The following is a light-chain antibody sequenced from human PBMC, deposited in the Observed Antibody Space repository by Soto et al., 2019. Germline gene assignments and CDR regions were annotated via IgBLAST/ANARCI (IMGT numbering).Light chain of an antibody. Sequence: QSVLTQPPSASGTPGQRVTISCSGSSSNIGSNTVNWYQQLPGTAPKLLIYSNNQRPSGVSDRFSGSKSGTSASLAISGLQSEDEADYYCAAWDDSLNAYVVFGGGTKVTVL. J-gene: IGLJ2*01. CDR2: SNN. V-gene: IGLV1-44*01. CDR1: SSNIGSNT. CDR3: AAWDDSLNAYVV.